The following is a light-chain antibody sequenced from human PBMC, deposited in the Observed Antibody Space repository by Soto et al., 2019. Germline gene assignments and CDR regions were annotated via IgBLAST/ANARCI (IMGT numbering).Light chain of an antibody. CDR3: QQYGISPT. J-gene: IGKJ1*01. CDR2: DVS. CDR1: HSVSSNY. V-gene: IGKV3-20*01. Sequence: EIVLTQSPGTLSLSPGERATLSCRSSHSVSSNYLAWYQQKPGQALRLLIYDVSSRATGIPDRFSGSGSGTDFTLTMSRLEPVDFAVYYCQQYGISPTFGQGTKVEIK.